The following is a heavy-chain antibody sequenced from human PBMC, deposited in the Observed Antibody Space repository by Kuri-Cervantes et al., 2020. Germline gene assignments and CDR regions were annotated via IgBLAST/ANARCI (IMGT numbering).Heavy chain of an antibody. J-gene: IGHJ4*02. V-gene: IGHV3-21*04. Sequence: GESLKISCAASGFTFSSYSMNWVRQAPGKGLEWVSSISSSSSYIYYADSAKGRFTISRDNAKNSPYLQVNSLRVEDTASYYCARGRWLRESFDYWGQGTLVTVSS. D-gene: IGHD4-23*01. CDR1: GFTFSSYS. CDR2: ISSSSSYI. CDR3: ARGRWLRESFDY.